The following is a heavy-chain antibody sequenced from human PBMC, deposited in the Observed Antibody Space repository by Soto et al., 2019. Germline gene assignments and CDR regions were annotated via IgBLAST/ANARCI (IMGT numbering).Heavy chain of an antibody. J-gene: IGHJ4*02. CDR2: INPSGGST. V-gene: IGHV1-46*03. CDR3: ARVYCSGGSCYSIDY. D-gene: IGHD2-15*01. Sequence: QVQLVQSGAEVKKPGASVKVSCKASGYTFTSYYMHWVRQAPGQGLEWMGIINPSGGSTSYAQKFQRRVTMPRDTSTSTVYMELSSLRSEDTAVYYWARVYCSGGSCYSIDYWGQGTLVTVSS. CDR1: GYTFTSYY.